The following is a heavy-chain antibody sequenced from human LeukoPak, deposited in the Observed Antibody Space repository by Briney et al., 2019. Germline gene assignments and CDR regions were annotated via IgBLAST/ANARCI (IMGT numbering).Heavy chain of an antibody. CDR1: GFTFGDYA. CDR2: IRSKAYGGTT. D-gene: IGHD6-19*01. Sequence: GGSLRLSCTASGFTFGDYAMSWFRQAPGKGLEWVGFIRSKAYGGTTEYAASVKGRFTISRDDSKSIAYLQMNSLKTEDTAVYYCARVRAVAGRQENFDYWGQGTLVTVSS. J-gene: IGHJ4*02. V-gene: IGHV3-49*03. CDR3: ARVRAVAGRQENFDY.